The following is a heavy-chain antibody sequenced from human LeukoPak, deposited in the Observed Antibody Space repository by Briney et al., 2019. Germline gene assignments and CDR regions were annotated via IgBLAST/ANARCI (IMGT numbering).Heavy chain of an antibody. CDR1: GFTFSSYA. CDR3: ARDKRYLDWLLRFDY. CDR2: ISYDGSNK. D-gene: IGHD3-9*01. Sequence: GRSLRLSCAASGFTFSSYAMHWVRQAPGKGLEWVAVISYDGSNKYYADSVKGRFTISRDNSKNTLYLQMNSLRAEDTAVYYCARDKRYLDWLLRFDYWGQGTLVTVSS. V-gene: IGHV3-30*04. J-gene: IGHJ4*02.